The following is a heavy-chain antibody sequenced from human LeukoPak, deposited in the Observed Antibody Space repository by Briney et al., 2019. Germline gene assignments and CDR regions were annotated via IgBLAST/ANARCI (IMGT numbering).Heavy chain of an antibody. V-gene: IGHV3-66*01. CDR3: ARAVIVGATNFDY. CDR1: GFTFSSYA. CDR2: IYSGGST. Sequence: GGSLRLSCAASGFTFSSYAMSWVRQAPGKGLEWVSVIYSGGSTYYADSVKGRFTISRDNSKNTLYLQMNSLRAEDTAVYYCARAVIVGATNFDYWGQGTLVTVSS. J-gene: IGHJ4*02. D-gene: IGHD1-26*01.